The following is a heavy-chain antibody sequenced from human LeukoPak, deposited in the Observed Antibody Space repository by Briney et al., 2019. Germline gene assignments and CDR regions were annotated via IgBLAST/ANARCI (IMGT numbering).Heavy chain of an antibody. CDR3: ATVGREGFGELLSDPREYLNFDY. Sequence: GGSLRLSCAASGFTFNSYAMSWVRQAPGKGLEGVSGMSDSSKYTHYADSVKGRFTISRDNSKNTLYLQMNSLSVEDTAVYYCATVGREGFGELLSDPREYLNFDYWGQGTLVTVSS. D-gene: IGHD3-10*01. V-gene: IGHV3-23*01. CDR2: MSDSSKYT. J-gene: IGHJ4*02. CDR1: GFTFNSYA.